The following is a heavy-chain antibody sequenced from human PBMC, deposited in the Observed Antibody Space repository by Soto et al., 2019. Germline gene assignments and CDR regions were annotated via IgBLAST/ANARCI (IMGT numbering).Heavy chain of an antibody. Sequence: PGGSLRLSCAASGFTFSSYGMHWVRQAPGKGLEWVAVIWYDGSNKYYADSVKGRFTISRDNSKNTLYLQMNSLRAEDTAVYYCARALNYGDLLDYWGQGTLVTVSS. CDR3: ARALNYGDLLDY. D-gene: IGHD4-17*01. V-gene: IGHV3-33*01. J-gene: IGHJ4*02. CDR2: IWYDGSNK. CDR1: GFTFSSYG.